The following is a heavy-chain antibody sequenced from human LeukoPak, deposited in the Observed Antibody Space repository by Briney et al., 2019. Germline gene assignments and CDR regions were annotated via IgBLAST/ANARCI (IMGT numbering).Heavy chain of an antibody. CDR2: ISGSGGST. Sequence: GGSLRLSCAASGFTFSSYAMSWVRQAPGKGLEWVSAISGSGGSTYYADSVKGRFTISRDNSKNTLYLRMNSLRAEDTAVYYCAKASSGYYSPFDYWGQGTLVTVSS. CDR3: AKASSGYYSPFDY. CDR1: GFTFSSYA. V-gene: IGHV3-23*01. J-gene: IGHJ4*02. D-gene: IGHD3-22*01.